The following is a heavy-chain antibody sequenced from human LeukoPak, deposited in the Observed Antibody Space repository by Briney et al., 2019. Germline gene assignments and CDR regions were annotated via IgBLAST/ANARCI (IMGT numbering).Heavy chain of an antibody. J-gene: IGHJ4*02. CDR2: VYTSGST. CDR1: GGSISSYY. CDR3: ARDRRSEGIAALDY. Sequence: SETLSLTCTVSGGSISSYYWSWIRQPAGKGLEWIGRVYTSGSTNYNPSLKSRVTMSVDTSKNQCSLKLSSVTAADTAVYYCARDRRSEGIAALDYWGQGTLVTVSS. D-gene: IGHD6-6*01. V-gene: IGHV4-4*07.